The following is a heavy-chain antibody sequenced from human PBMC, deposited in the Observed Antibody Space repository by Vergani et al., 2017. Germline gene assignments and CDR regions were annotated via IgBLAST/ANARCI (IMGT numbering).Heavy chain of an antibody. CDR1: GGSISSGDYY. D-gene: IGHD3-22*01. Sequence: QVQLQESGPGLVKPSQTLSLTCTVSGGSISSGDYYWRWIRQPPGKGLEWIGYIYYSGSTYYNPSLKSRVTISVDTSKNQFSLKLSSVTAADTAVYYCARGITMIVVVTSEGSWFDPWGQGTLVTVSS. J-gene: IGHJ5*02. CDR3: ARGITMIVVVTSEGSWFDP. CDR2: IYYSGST. V-gene: IGHV4-30-4*01.